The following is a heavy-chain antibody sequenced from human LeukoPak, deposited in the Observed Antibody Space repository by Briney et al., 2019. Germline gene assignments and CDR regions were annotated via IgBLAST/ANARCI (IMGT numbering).Heavy chain of an antibody. V-gene: IGHV4-4*07. CDR1: GGSISSYY. CDR3: ARASRIAVAGDYYYYMDV. Sequence: PSETLSLTCTVSGGSISSYYWSWIRQPAGKGLEWIGRIYTSGSTNYNPSLKSRVTMSVDTSKNQFSLKLSSVTAADTAVYYCARASRIAVAGDYYYYMDVWGKGTTVTVS. J-gene: IGHJ6*03. CDR2: IYTSGST. D-gene: IGHD6-19*01.